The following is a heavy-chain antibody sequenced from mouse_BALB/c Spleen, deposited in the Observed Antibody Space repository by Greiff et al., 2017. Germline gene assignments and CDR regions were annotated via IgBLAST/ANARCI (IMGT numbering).Heavy chain of an antibody. CDR1: GFNIKDYY. CDR3: ARSITTATSY. V-gene: IGHV14-1*02. D-gene: IGHD1-2*01. Sequence: EVQVVESGAELVRPGALVKLSCKASGFNIKDYYRHWVKQRPEQGLEWIGWIDPENGNTIYDPKFQGKASITADTSSNTAYLQLSSLTSEDTAVYYCARSITTATSYWGQGTLVTVSA. J-gene: IGHJ3*01. CDR2: IDPENGNT.